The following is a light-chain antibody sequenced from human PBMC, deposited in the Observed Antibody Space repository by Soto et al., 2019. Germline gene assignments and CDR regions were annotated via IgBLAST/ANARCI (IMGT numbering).Light chain of an antibody. CDR2: DAS. CDR3: QQYTGYSRT. J-gene: IGKJ1*01. Sequence: GDRVTITCRASQSISSWLAWYQQKPGKAPKLLISDASSLERGVPSTFSGSGSGTEFTLTISTLQPDDFATYYCQQYTGYSRTFGQGTKVDIK. V-gene: IGKV1-5*01. CDR1: QSISSW.